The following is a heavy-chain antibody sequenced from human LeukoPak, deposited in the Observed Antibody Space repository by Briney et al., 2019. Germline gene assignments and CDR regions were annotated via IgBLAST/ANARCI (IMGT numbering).Heavy chain of an antibody. CDR3: ARVRLGSIFGVVNYYCYGMDV. CDR1: GYTFTSYG. CDR2: ISAYNGNT. J-gene: IGHJ6*02. V-gene: IGHV1-18*01. Sequence: ASVKVSCKASGYTFTSYGISWVRQAPGQGLEWMGWISAYNGNTNYAQKLQGRVTMTTDTSTSTAYMELRSLRSDDTAVYYCARVRLGSIFGVVNYYCYGMDVWGQGTTVTVSS. D-gene: IGHD3-3*01.